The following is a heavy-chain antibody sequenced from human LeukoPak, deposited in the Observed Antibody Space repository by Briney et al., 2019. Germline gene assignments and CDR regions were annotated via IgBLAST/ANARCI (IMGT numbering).Heavy chain of an antibody. Sequence: GGSLRLSCAAPGFTFNYAWMSWVRQVPGKGLEWVGQTVSEIDGGTTDYAAPVKGRFTISRDDSKSTLYLQMNSLKIEDTAVYYCTTDEDWNYARKDVWGQGATVIVSS. J-gene: IGHJ6*02. CDR2: TVSEIDGGTT. D-gene: IGHD1-7*01. CDR1: GFTFNYAW. CDR3: TTDEDWNYARKDV. V-gene: IGHV3-15*04.